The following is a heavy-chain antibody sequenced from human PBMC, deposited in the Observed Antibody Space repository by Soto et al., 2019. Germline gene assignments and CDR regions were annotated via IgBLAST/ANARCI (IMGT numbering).Heavy chain of an antibody. Sequence: PGGSLRLSCAASALSFRNYALTWVRQIAGKEMEWVSTIGSGGDTYYAESVKGRVTISRDDLKTTMYLQMNSLRADDAAVYYCARDGFIRYDDPGSEAFHICGPATMVT. J-gene: IGHJ3*02. CDR2: IGSGGDT. CDR3: ARDGFIRYDDPGSEAFHI. D-gene: IGHD3-10*01. CDR1: ALSFRNYA. V-gene: IGHV3-23*01.